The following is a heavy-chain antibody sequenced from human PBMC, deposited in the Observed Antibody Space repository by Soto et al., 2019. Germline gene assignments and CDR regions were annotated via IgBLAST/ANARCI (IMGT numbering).Heavy chain of an antibody. Sequence: PGGSLRLSCASSGFTFSSYGMHWVRQAPGKGLEWVAVIWYDGSNKYYADSVKGRFTISRDNSKNTLYLQMNSLRAEDTAVYYCARESRIAVAGTHDAFDIWGQGTMVTVSS. V-gene: IGHV3-33*01. D-gene: IGHD6-19*01. J-gene: IGHJ3*02. CDR3: ARESRIAVAGTHDAFDI. CDR1: GFTFSSYG. CDR2: IWYDGSNK.